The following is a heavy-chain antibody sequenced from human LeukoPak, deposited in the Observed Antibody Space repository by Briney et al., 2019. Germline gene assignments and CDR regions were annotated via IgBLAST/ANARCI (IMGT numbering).Heavy chain of an antibody. CDR2: IYSGGST. CDR1: GFTLSSNY. D-gene: IGHD5/OR15-5a*01. Sequence: GGSLRLSCAASGFTLSSNYMSWVRQAPGKGLEGVSVIYSGGSTYYADSVKGRFTISRDNSKNTLYLQMNSLRAGDTAVYYCASPFYDATADYWGQGTLVTVSS. V-gene: IGHV3-66*01. J-gene: IGHJ4*02. CDR3: ASPFYDATADY.